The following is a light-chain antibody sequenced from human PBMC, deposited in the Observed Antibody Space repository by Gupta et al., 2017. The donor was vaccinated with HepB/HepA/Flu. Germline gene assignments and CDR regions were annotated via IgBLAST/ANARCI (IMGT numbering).Light chain of an antibody. Sequence: QSVLTQPPSASGTPGQRVTISCSGSSSNIGSNYVYWYQQLPGTAPKLLSDRNSQRPSGVPDRISGSKSGTSASLTISGLRSEDEAEYYWAAWDDSLNGVVFGGGTKVTVL. CDR2: RNS. CDR1: SSNIGSNY. CDR3: AAWDDSLNGVV. J-gene: IGLJ3*02. V-gene: IGLV1-47*01.